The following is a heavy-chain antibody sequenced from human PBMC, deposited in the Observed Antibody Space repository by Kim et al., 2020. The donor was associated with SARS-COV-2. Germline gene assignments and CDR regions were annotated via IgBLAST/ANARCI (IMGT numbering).Heavy chain of an antibody. CDR3: NSVGDERDY. D-gene: IGHD2-21*02. CDR1: GYTSIRYD. CDR2: INAYNGKA. J-gene: IGHJ4*02. V-gene: IGHV1-18*01. Sequence: ASVKVSCKASGYTSIRYDISWVRQAPGQGLEWMGWINAYNGKAKYAQKLQGRVSMTTDTSTSTAYMELWSLRSDDTAVYYCNSVGDERDYWGQGTLVTVSS.